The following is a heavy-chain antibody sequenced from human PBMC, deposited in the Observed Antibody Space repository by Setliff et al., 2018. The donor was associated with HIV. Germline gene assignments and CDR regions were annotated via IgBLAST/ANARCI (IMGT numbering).Heavy chain of an antibody. D-gene: IGHD6-13*01. CDR3: ARDEGRATGSWWDQSASWYLDY. Sequence: PSETLSLTCTVSGGSISRYYWSWIRQPAGKGLEWIGRIYPSGNINYNPSLKSRLTMSIDTSKNQFSLTVNSVTAADTAMYFCARDEGRATGSWWDQSASWYLDYWGHGILVTVS. CDR2: IYPSGNI. CDR1: GGSISRYY. J-gene: IGHJ4*01. V-gene: IGHV4-4*07.